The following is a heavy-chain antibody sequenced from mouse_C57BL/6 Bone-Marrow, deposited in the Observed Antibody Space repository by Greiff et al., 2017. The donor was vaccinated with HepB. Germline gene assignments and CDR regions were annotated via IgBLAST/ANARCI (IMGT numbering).Heavy chain of an antibody. CDR2: ISDGGSYT. CDR1: GFTFSSYA. J-gene: IGHJ2*01. Sequence: EVKLVESGGGLVKPGGSLKLSCAASGFTFSSYAMSWVRQTPEKRLEWVATISDGGSYTYYPDNVKGRFTISRDNTKNNLYLQMSHLKSEDTAMYYCTGNRAVVEGYYFDYWGQGTTLTVSS. CDR3: TGNRAVVEGYYFDY. D-gene: IGHD1-1*01. V-gene: IGHV5-4*03.